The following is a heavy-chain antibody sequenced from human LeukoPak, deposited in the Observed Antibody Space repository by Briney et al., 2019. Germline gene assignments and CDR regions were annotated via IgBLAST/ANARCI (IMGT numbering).Heavy chain of an antibody. J-gene: IGHJ2*01. CDR1: GFTFSSFP. Sequence: GGSLRLSCAVSGFTFSSFPFHWVRQAPGKGLEWVAAISTDGSYKYHGDSVKGRFTISRDNPMNTLYLQMNGLRPVDTAVYYCARSLIPGRWYFDLWGRGTLVTVSS. CDR3: ARSLIPGRWYFDL. D-gene: IGHD3-16*01. V-gene: IGHV3-30*04. CDR2: ISTDGSYK.